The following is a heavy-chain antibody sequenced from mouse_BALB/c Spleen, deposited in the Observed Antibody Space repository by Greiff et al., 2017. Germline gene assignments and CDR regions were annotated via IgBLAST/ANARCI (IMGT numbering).Heavy chain of an antibody. CDR2: IWRGGST. D-gene: IGHD1-1*01. CDR3: AKKGGTTVPYAMDY. CDR1: GFSLTSYG. Sequence: VQGVESGPSLVQPSQSLSITCTVSGFSLTSYGVHWVRQSPGKGLEWLGVIWRGGSTDYNAAFMSRLSITKDNSKSQVFFKMNSLQADDTAIYYCAKKGGTTVPYAMDYWGQGTSVTVSS. V-gene: IGHV2-5-1*01. J-gene: IGHJ4*01.